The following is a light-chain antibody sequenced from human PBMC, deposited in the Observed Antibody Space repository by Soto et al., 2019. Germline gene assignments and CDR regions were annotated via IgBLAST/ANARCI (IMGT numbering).Light chain of an antibody. CDR3: TSYTTSTTRV. J-gene: IGLJ2*01. V-gene: IGLV2-14*01. Sequence: QSALTQPASVSGSPGQSITISCTGTSSDFDSYNYVSWYQQHPGKAPQLIIFEVSNRPSGVSNRFSGSKSGNTASLTISGLQTEDEATYYCTSYTTSTTRVFGGGTKVTVL. CDR1: SSDFDSYNY. CDR2: EVS.